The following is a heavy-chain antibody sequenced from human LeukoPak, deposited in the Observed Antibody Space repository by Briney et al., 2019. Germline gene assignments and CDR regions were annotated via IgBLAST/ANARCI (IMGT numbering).Heavy chain of an antibody. D-gene: IGHD2-15*01. V-gene: IGHV4-39*01. CDR3: VRRGGCSGGSCYSLYFDY. J-gene: IGHJ4*02. CDR2: IYYSGST. Sequence: SETLSLTCTVSGGSIISSNYYWGWIRQPPGKGLEWIATIYYSGSTYYNPSLNSRVTISVDTSKNQFSLKLTSVTAADTAVYYCVRRGGCSGGSCYSLYFDYWGQGTLVNVSS. CDR1: GGSIISSNYY.